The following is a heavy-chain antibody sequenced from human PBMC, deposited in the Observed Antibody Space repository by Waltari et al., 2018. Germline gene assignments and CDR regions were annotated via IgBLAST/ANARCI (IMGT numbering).Heavy chain of an antibody. D-gene: IGHD1-26*01. J-gene: IGHJ4*02. CDR3: ASISVGATTGVDY. Sequence: QVQLVQSGAEVKKPGSSVKVSCKASGGTFSSYTISWVRQAPGQGLEWMGRICPILGIANCAQKFQGRVTITADKSTSTAYMELSSRRSEDTAVYYCASISVGATTGVDYWGQGTLVTVSS. CDR2: ICPILGIA. V-gene: IGHV1-69*02. CDR1: GGTFSSYT.